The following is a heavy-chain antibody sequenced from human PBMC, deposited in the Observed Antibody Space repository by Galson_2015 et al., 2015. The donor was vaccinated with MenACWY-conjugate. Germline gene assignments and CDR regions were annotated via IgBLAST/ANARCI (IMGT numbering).Heavy chain of an antibody. CDR3: GRQKGLRWETDMGV. CDR1: GYTFTNYW. D-gene: IGHD4-23*01. V-gene: IGHV5-51*01. Sequence: QSGAEVKKPGESLKISCKASGYTFTNYWIAWVRQMPGKGLEWMGIIFPIDSDTRYSPSFQGQVTISADKSINTAYLQWNSLKASDTAVYFCGRQKGLRWETDMGVWGQGTTVIVSS. CDR2: IFPIDSDT. J-gene: IGHJ6*02.